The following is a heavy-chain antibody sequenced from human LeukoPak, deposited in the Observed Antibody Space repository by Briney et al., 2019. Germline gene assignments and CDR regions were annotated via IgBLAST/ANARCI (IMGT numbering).Heavy chain of an antibody. CDR2: IIPIFGTA. CDR3: ARERRGDDSSGYYQH. CDR1: GGTFSSYA. V-gene: IGHV1-69*05. D-gene: IGHD3-22*01. Sequence: SVKVSCKASGGTFSSYAISWVRQAPGQGLEWMGRIIPIFGTANYAQKFQGRVTITTDESTSTAYMELSSLRSEDTAVYYCARERRGDDSSGYYQHWGQGNLVTVSS. J-gene: IGHJ1*01.